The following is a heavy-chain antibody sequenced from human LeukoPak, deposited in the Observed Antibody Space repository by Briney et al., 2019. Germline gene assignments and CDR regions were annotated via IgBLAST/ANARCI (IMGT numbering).Heavy chain of an antibody. V-gene: IGHV4-34*01. Sequence: SETLSLTCAVYGGSFSGYYWSWIRQPPGKGLEWIGEINHSGSTNYNPSLKSRVTISVDTSKNQFSLKLSSVTAADTAVYYCARYYPSYYYGMDVWGQGTTVTVSS. CDR1: GGSFSGYY. D-gene: IGHD3-10*01. CDR2: INHSGST. J-gene: IGHJ6*02. CDR3: ARYYPSYYYGMDV.